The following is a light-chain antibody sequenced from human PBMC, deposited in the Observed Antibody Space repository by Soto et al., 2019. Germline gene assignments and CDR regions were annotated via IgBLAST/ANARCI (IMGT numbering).Light chain of an antibody. Sequence: QSALTQPPSVSGAPGQWVTIYCTGSSSDIRAGYDVHWYQQLPGTAPKLLIYGNNNRPSGVPDRFSGSKSGTSASLAITGLQAEDEADYYCQSYDSSLSVLYVFGTGTKVTVL. CDR2: GNN. V-gene: IGLV1-40*01. CDR1: SSDIRAGYD. J-gene: IGLJ1*01. CDR3: QSYDSSLSVLYV.